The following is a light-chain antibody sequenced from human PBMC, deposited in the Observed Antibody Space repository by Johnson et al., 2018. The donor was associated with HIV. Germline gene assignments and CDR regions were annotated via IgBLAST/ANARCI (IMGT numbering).Light chain of an antibody. CDR3: GTWDSSLSALNYV. Sequence: QSVLTQPPSVSAAPGQKVTISCSGSSSNIGNNYVSWYQQLPGTAPKLLIYDNNKRPSGIPDRFSGSKSGTSATLGITGLQTGDEADYYCGTWDSSLSALNYVFGTVTKVTGL. J-gene: IGLJ1*01. V-gene: IGLV1-51*01. CDR2: DNN. CDR1: SSNIGNNY.